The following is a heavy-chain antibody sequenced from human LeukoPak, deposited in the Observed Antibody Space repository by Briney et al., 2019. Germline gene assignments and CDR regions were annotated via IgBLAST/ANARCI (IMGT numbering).Heavy chain of an antibody. CDR1: GGSISSGDYY. CDR2: IYYSGST. Sequence: PSETLSLTCTVSGGSISSGDYYWSWIRQPPGKGLEWIGYIYYSGSTYYNPSLKSRVTISVDTSKNQFPLKLSSVTAADTAVYYCARSPWVPAAIRWKDWFDPWGQGTLVTVSS. J-gene: IGHJ5*02. D-gene: IGHD2-2*01. CDR3: ARSPWVPAAIRWKDWFDP. V-gene: IGHV4-30-4*01.